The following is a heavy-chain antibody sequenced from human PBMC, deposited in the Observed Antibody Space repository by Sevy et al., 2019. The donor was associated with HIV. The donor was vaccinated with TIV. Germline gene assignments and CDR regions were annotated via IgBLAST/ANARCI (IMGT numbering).Heavy chain of an antibody. Sequence: ASVKVSCKASGYTFTRYEINWVRQATGQGLEWMGWMNPKSGDTGSVQKFQGRVTMTRNTSISTAYMELRSLRSDDTAVYYCARAIGTTVVTPVDYWGQGTLVTVSS. CDR1: GYTFTRYE. V-gene: IGHV1-8*01. CDR3: ARAIGTTVVTPVDY. D-gene: IGHD3-10*01. J-gene: IGHJ4*02. CDR2: MNPKSGDT.